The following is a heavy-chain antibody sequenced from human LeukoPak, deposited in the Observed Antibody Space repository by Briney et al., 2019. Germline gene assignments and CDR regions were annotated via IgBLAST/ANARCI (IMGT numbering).Heavy chain of an antibody. J-gene: IGHJ4*02. V-gene: IGHV3-30-3*01. CDR1: GFTFSSYA. CDR2: ISYDGSNK. CDR3: ARDPTQGVAVAGTGIDY. D-gene: IGHD6-19*01. Sequence: GGSLSLSCAASGFTFSSYAMHWVRQAPGKGLEWVAVISYDGSNKYYADSVKGRFTISRDNSKNTLYLQMNSLRAEDTAVYYCARDPTQGVAVAGTGIDYWGQGTLVTVSS.